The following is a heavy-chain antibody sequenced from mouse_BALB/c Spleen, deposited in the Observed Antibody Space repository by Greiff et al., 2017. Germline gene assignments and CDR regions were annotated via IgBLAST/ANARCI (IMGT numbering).Heavy chain of an antibody. Sequence: LVKTGASVKISCKASGYSFTGYYMHWVKQSHGKSLEWIGYISCYNGATSYNQKFKGKATFTVDTSSSTAYMQFNSLTSEDSAVYYCARTRDYGSSLYYAMDYWGQGTSVTVSS. J-gene: IGHJ4*01. CDR2: ISCYNGAT. V-gene: IGHV1S34*01. CDR1: GYSFTGYY. CDR3: ARTRDYGSSLYYAMDY. D-gene: IGHD1-1*01.